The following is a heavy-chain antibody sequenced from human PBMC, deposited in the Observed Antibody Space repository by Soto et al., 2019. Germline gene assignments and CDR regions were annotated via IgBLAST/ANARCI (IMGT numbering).Heavy chain of an antibody. D-gene: IGHD1-26*01. V-gene: IGHV4-31*03. CDR1: GGSISSGGYY. Sequence: SETLSLTCTVSGGSISSGGYYWSWIRQHPGKGLEWIGYIYYSGSTYYNPSLKSRVTISVDTSKNQFSLKLTSVTAEDTAVYYCAKDQLLYGMDVWGQGTTVTVSS. CDR2: IYYSGST. CDR3: AKDQLLYGMDV. J-gene: IGHJ6*02.